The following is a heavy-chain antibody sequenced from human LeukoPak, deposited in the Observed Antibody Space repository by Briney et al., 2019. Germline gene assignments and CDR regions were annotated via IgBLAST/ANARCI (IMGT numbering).Heavy chain of an antibody. CDR3: ARGRAVTTGYGMDV. Sequence: SETLSLTCAVSGGSISSSNWWNWVRQPPGKGLEWMGEIYHSGSTNYNPSVKSRVTISVDKSKNQFSLWLSSVTAADTAVYYCARGRAVTTGYGMDVWGQGTTVTVSS. D-gene: IGHD4-11*01. V-gene: IGHV4-4*02. J-gene: IGHJ6*02. CDR1: GGSISSSNW. CDR2: IYHSGST.